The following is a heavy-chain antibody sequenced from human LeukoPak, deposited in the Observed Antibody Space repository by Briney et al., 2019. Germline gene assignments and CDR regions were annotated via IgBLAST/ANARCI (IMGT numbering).Heavy chain of an antibody. CDR3: ARDRLIDY. J-gene: IGHJ4*02. CDR1: GYTVTSYA. V-gene: IGHV7-4-1*02. CDR2: INTNTGNP. Sequence: ASLNISCKASGYTVTSYAMKWVRQDPGQGLEWMGWINTNTGNPTYAQGFTGRFVFSLDTSVSTAYLQISSLKAEDTAVYYCARDRLIDYWGQGTLVTVSS. D-gene: IGHD3-22*01.